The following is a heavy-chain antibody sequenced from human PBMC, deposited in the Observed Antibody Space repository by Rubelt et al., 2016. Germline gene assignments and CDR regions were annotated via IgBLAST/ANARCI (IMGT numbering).Heavy chain of an antibody. CDR2: IDPSDSYT. V-gene: IGHV5-10-1*01. Sequence: ISCKGSGYSFTSYWISWVRQMPGKGLEWMGRIDPSDSYTNYSPSFQGHVTISADKSISTAYLQWSSLKASDTAMYYCARPDDRGSSWYPGDYYYYYGMDVWGQGTTVTVSS. CDR3: ARPDDRGSSWYPGDYYYYYGMDV. D-gene: IGHD6-13*01. CDR1: GYSFTSYW. J-gene: IGHJ6*02.